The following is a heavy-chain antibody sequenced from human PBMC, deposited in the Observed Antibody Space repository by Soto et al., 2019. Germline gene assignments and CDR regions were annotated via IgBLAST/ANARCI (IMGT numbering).Heavy chain of an antibody. D-gene: IGHD6-13*01. CDR3: AKDSSVTAAGSGGWFDP. J-gene: IGHJ5*02. CDR1: GFDFNTYG. Sequence: QVQLVQSGGGVVQPGRSLRLSRAASGFDFNTYGLHWVRQAPGKGLEWVAGISFDGGNQYYADSVKGRFTISRDKSNNTLYLQMNSLGAEDTATYYCAKDSSVTAAGSGGWFDPWGQGTLVIVSS. V-gene: IGHV3-30*18. CDR2: ISFDGGNQ.